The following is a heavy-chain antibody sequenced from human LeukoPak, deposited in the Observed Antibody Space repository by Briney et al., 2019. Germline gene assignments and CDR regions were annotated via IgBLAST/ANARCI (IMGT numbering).Heavy chain of an antibody. CDR1: GGSISSYY. CDR2: IYYSGST. Sequence: SETLSLTCTVSGGSISSYYWSWIREPPGMGRGGSRCIYYSGSTNYHPSLTSRVTISVDTSKHQFSLKPSSLTTAHTAVYCCARHGDDSSVYSQLDYWGQGTLVTVSS. CDR3: ARHGDDSSVYSQLDY. D-gene: IGHD3-22*01. V-gene: IGHV4-59*08. J-gene: IGHJ4*02.